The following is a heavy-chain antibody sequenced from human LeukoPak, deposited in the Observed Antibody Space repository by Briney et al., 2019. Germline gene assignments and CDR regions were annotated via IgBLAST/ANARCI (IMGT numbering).Heavy chain of an antibody. D-gene: IGHD3-10*01. V-gene: IGHV3-30*18. J-gene: IGHJ4*02. CDR3: AKEVRRAYYGSGRRLDY. Sequence: GGSLRLSCAASGFTFSSYCMHWVRQAPGKGLEWVSVISYDGSNKYYADSVKGRFTISRDNSKNTLYLQMNSLRAEDTAVYYCAKEVRRAYYGSGRRLDYWGQGTLVTVSS. CDR1: GFTFSSYC. CDR2: ISYDGSNK.